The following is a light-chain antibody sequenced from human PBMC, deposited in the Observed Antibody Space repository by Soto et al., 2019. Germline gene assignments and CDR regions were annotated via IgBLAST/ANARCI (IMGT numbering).Light chain of an antibody. CDR2: DTS. Sequence: ETVLTQSPATLSLSPGDRATLSCRASQSVDRYLAWYQEKPGQAPRLLIYDTSDRATGIPDRFSGSGSGTDFTLTISSLEPEDFAVYYCQQGSNWYTFGQGTKLEIK. CDR3: QQGSNWYT. V-gene: IGKV3-11*01. CDR1: QSVDRY. J-gene: IGKJ2*01.